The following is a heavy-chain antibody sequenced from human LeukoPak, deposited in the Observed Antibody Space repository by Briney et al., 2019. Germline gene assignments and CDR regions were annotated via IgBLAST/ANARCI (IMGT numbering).Heavy chain of an antibody. D-gene: IGHD6-13*01. V-gene: IGHV3-7*01. CDR2: IKQDGSEK. J-gene: IGHJ4*02. CDR3: ARDSAGNDY. CDR1: GFSFSTYW. Sequence: GGSLRLSCAASGFSFSTYWMSWVRQAPGKGLEWVGNIKQDGSEKYYVDSVKGRFTISRDNAKNSLYLQMNSLRAEDTAMYYCARDSAGNDYWGQGTLVTVSS.